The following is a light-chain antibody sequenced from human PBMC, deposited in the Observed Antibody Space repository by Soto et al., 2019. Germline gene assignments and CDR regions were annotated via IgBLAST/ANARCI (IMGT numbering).Light chain of an antibody. CDR1: SSDVGGYNY. CDR2: DVS. J-gene: IGLJ1*01. V-gene: IGLV2-11*01. CDR3: CSYAGSYTYV. Sequence: ALTQPRSVSGSPGQSVTISCTGTSSDVGGYNYVSWYQQHPGKAPKLMIYDVSNRPSGVPDRFSGSKSGNTASLTISGLQAEDESDYYCCSYAGSYTYVFGTGTKVTVL.